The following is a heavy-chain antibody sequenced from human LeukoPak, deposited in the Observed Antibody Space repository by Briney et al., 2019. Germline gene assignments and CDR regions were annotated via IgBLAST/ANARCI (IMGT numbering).Heavy chain of an antibody. Sequence: SQTLSLTCTVSGGSISSGDYYWSWIRQPPGKGLEWIGYLYYSGSTYYNPSLKSRVTISVDTSNNQFSLKLSSVTAADTAVYYCARGLVGATPGDWSDTWGQGTLGTVSS. CDR1: GGSISSGDYY. CDR3: ARGLVGATPGDWSDT. CDR2: LYYSGST. V-gene: IGHV4-30-4*08. J-gene: IGHJ5*02. D-gene: IGHD1-26*01.